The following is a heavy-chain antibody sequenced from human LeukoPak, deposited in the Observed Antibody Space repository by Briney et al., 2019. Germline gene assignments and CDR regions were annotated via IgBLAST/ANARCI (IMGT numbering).Heavy chain of an antibody. CDR3: ARARRGSSSSGDLFDC. J-gene: IGHJ4*02. Sequence: SETLSLTCTVSGGSISSYYWSWIRQPPGKGLEWIGYIYYSGSTNYNPSLKSRVTISVDTSKNQFSLKLSSVTAADTAVYYCARARRGSSSSGDLFDCWGQGTLVTVSS. CDR1: GGSISSYY. CDR2: IYYSGST. V-gene: IGHV4-59*01. D-gene: IGHD6-6*01.